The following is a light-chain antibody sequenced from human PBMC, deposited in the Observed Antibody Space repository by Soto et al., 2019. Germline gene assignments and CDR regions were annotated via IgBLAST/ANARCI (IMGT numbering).Light chain of an antibody. CDR2: EVS. Sequence: QSALTQPPAASGSPGQSVTISCTGTSSDVGAYKYVSWYQQYPGKAPKLMIYEVSKRPSGVPDRFSGSKSVNTASLTVSGVLGGYEADYSCTSYLGSGIWVLGGGTKLTV. J-gene: IGLJ3*02. CDR3: TSYLGSGIWV. V-gene: IGLV2-8*01. CDR1: SSDVGAYKY.